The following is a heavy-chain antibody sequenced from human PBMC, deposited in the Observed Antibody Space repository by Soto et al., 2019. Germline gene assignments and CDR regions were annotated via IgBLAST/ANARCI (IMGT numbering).Heavy chain of an antibody. Sequence: KSSETLSLTCTVSGDSISSYYWSWIRQPPVKGLEWIGYIYYNGSTNCNLSSKNRVTISVDTSKNQYCQRLSSLTAGYRVVYYCACSNGDYG. V-gene: IGHV4-59*01. CDR3: ACSNGDYG. J-gene: IGHJ6*01. D-gene: IGHD6-25*01. CDR2: IYYNGST. CDR1: GDSISSYY.